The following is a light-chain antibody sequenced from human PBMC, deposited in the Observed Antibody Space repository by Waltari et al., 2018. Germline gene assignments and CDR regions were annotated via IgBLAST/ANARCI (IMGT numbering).Light chain of an antibody. V-gene: IGLV1-44*01. CDR3: AAWDDSLSGHAV. J-gene: IGLJ2*01. CDR2: DNE. CDR1: SSNIGVNT. Sequence: QSVLTQPPSASGTPGQRVTISCSGSSSNIGVNTVNWYQLFPGTAPKLLIYDNEQRPSEVPERFSGSKSGTSASLAISGLRSEDEAEYYCAAWDDSLSGHAVFGEETKLTVL.